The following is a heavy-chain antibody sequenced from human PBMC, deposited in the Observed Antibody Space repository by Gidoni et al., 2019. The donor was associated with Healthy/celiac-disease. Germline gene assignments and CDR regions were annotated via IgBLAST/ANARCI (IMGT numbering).Heavy chain of an antibody. CDR1: GATFSSYA. Sequence: QVQLVQSGAEVKKPGSSVKVYCKAYGATFSSYAISWVRQAPGQGLEWMGGIIPIFGTANDAQKCQGRVTITADESTSTAYMELSSLRSEDTAVYYCARGGPYCSSTSCSTSYYYYYGMDVWGQGTTVTVSS. V-gene: IGHV1-69*01. J-gene: IGHJ6*02. CDR3: ARGGPYCSSTSCSTSYYYYYGMDV. CDR2: IIPIFGTA. D-gene: IGHD2-2*01.